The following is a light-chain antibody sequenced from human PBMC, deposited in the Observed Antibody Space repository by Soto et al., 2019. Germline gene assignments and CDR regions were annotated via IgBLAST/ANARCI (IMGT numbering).Light chain of an antibody. V-gene: IGLV1-40*01. CDR3: QSYDSSLIGVV. Sequence: QTVVTQPPSVSGAPGQRVTISCTGSSSNIGAGYDVHWYQQLPGTAPKLLIYGNTNRPSGVPDRFSGSKSGTSASLAITGLQAEDEADYYCQSYDSSLIGVVFGGGTKPTVL. CDR2: GNT. CDR1: SSNIGAGYD. J-gene: IGLJ2*01.